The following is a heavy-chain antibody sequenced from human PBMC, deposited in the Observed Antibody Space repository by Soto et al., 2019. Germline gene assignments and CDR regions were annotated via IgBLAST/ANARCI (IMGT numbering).Heavy chain of an antibody. CDR1: GFTFTSSA. CDR2: IAVGSGYT. D-gene: IGHD3-22*01. CDR3: ARQIYDSDTGPNFQYYFDS. J-gene: IGHJ4*02. V-gene: IGHV1-58*01. Sequence: GASVKVSCKASGFTFTSSAFQWVRQARGQRLEWIGWIAVGSGYTNYAQRFQDRVTLTRDMSTATTYMELSSLRASDTAMYYCARQIYDSDTGPNFQYYFDSWGQGTPVTVSS.